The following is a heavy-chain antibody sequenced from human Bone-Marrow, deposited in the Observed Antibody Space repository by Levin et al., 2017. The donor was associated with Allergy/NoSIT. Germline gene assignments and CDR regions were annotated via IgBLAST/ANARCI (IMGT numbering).Heavy chain of an antibody. J-gene: IGHJ4*02. Sequence: PGGSLRLSCTVTGASLREYYWSWIRQPPGKGLEWIGYIYHSGNTNTNPSLKSRVTISMDTSKNQFSLKLRSVTAADTAVYYCARDEGIATGGFDNWGQGTLVTVSS. D-gene: IGHD6-13*01. CDR1: GASLREYY. CDR3: ARDEGIATGGFDN. CDR2: IYHSGNT. V-gene: IGHV4-59*01.